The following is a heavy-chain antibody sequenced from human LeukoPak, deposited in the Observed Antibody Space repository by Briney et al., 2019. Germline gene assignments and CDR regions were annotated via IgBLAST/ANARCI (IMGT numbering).Heavy chain of an antibody. CDR3: ARGFRGDNFDY. CDR1: GYSISSAYY. V-gene: IGHV4-38-2*02. D-gene: IGHD7-27*01. CDR2: MYHSGST. J-gene: IGHJ4*02. Sequence: ASETLSLTCSVSGYSISSAYYWGWIRQPSGKGLEWIGTMYHSGSTNYNPSLKSRVTISVDTSKNQFSLKLSPVTAADTAVYFCARGFRGDNFDYWGQGTLVTVSS.